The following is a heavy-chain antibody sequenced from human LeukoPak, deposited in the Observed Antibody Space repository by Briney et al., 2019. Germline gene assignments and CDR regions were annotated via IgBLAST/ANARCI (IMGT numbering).Heavy chain of an antibody. Sequence: ASVKVSCKVSAYTLTEMAMHWVRQAPGQGLEWMGWINPNSGGTNYAQKSQGRVTMTRDTSISTAYMELSRLRSDDTAVYYCARLRLVAATPGNWFDPWGQGTLVTVSS. J-gene: IGHJ5*02. V-gene: IGHV1-2*02. CDR2: INPNSGGT. CDR1: AYTLTEMA. CDR3: ARLRLVAATPGNWFDP. D-gene: IGHD2-15*01.